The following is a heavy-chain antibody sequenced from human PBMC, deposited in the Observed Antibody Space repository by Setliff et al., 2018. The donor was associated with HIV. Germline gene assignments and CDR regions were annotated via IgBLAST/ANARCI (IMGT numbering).Heavy chain of an antibody. CDR3: ARGDYYGSGRTDAFDI. J-gene: IGHJ3*02. CDR2: FDPEDGET. Sequence: GASVKVSCKASGYTFSSYGISWVRQAPGKGLEWMGGFDPEDGETIYAQKFQGRVTMTRNTSISTAYMELSSLRSEDTAVYYCARGDYYGSGRTDAFDIWGQGTMVTVSS. D-gene: IGHD3-10*01. CDR1: GYTFSSYG. V-gene: IGHV1-8*02.